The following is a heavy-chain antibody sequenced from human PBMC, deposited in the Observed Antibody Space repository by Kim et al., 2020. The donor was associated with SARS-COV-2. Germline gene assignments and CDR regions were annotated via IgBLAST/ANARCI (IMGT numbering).Heavy chain of an antibody. D-gene: IGHD3-9*01. CDR1: GGTFSSYA. J-gene: IGHJ6*02. CDR2: IIPIFGTA. V-gene: IGHV1-69*13. Sequence: SVKVSCKASGGTFSSYAISWVRQAPGQGLEWMGGIIPIFGTANYAQKFQGRVTITADESTSTAYMELSSLRSEDTAVYYCAMTLFDFLLGYEYRCGMDVWGQGTTVTVSS. CDR3: AMTLFDFLLGYEYRCGMDV.